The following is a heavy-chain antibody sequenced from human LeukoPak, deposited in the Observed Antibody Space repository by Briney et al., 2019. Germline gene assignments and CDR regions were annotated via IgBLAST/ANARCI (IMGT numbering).Heavy chain of an antibody. CDR2: ISGSGGST. CDR1: GFTFSSYA. CDR3: SNPRDYVWFDP. Sequence: GGSLRLSCAASGFTFSSYAMSWVRQAPGKGLEWVAAISGSGGSTYYAASVKGRFTISRDNSKHTLYLQMNSLRAEDTAVYCCSNPRDYVWFDPWGQGTLVTVSS. V-gene: IGHV3-23*01. J-gene: IGHJ5*02. D-gene: IGHD4-17*01.